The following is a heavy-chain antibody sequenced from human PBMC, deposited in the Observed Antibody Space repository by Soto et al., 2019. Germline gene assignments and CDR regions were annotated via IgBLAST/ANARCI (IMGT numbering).Heavy chain of an antibody. CDR3: ARDRQTYGSFDY. Sequence: QVQLVQSGAEVKKPGASVKVPCKASGYTFTNYGISWVRQAPGQGLEWMGWINSYNGITNNAQNLQGRVTMTTDTSTNTAYMELRSLRSDDTAVYYCARDRQTYGSFDYGGQGTLVTVSS. CDR1: GYTFTNYG. J-gene: IGHJ4*02. CDR2: INSYNGIT. V-gene: IGHV1-18*01. D-gene: IGHD4-17*01.